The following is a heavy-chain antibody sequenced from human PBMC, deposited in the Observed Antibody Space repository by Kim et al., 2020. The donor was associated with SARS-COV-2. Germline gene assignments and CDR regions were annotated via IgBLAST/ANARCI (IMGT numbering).Heavy chain of an antibody. V-gene: IGHV4-59*01. J-gene: IGHJ4*02. CDR3: ASSVAGGGYYFDY. D-gene: IGHD6-19*01. Sequence: YNPSLKSRVTISVDTSKNQFSLKLSSVTAADTAVYYCASSVAGGGYYFDYWGQGTLVTVSS.